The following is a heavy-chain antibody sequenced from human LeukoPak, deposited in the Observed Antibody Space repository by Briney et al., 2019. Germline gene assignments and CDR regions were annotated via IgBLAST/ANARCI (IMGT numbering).Heavy chain of an antibody. J-gene: IGHJ4*02. CDR2: IYYSGST. CDR1: GGSISSGDYY. D-gene: IGHD1-1*01. V-gene: IGHV4-30-4*01. Sequence: SQTLSLTCTVSGGSISSGDYYWSWIRPPPGKGLAWIGYIYYSGSTYYNPSLKSRVTISVDTSKNQFSLKLSSVTAADTAVYYCARTLEYYFDYWGQGTLVTVSS. CDR3: ARTLEYYFDY.